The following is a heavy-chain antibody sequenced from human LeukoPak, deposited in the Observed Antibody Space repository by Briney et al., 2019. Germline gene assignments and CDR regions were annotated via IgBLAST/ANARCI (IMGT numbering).Heavy chain of an antibody. CDR3: ARDERDGGDTAMLGANNWFDP. Sequence: SVKVSYKASGGTLSSYAISWVRQAPGQGLEWVGGIIPIFGTANYAQKFQGRVTMTRDTSTSTVYMELSSLRSEDTAVYYCARDERDGGDTAMLGANNWFDPWGQGTLVTVSS. D-gene: IGHD5-18*01. V-gene: IGHV1-69*05. CDR1: GGTLSSYA. J-gene: IGHJ5*02. CDR2: IIPIFGTA.